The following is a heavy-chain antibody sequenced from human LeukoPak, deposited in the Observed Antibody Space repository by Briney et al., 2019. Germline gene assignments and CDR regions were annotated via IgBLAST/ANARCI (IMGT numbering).Heavy chain of an antibody. V-gene: IGHV4-34*01. D-gene: IGHD3-22*01. Sequence: PSETLSLTCAVYGGSFSGYYWSWIRQPPGKGLEWIGEINHSGSTNYNPSLKSRVTISVDTSKNQFSLKLSSVTAADTAVYYCARGGTRPRYYYDSRTNAFDIWGQGTMVTVPS. CDR2: INHSGST. CDR1: GGSFSGYY. CDR3: ARGGTRPRYYYDSRTNAFDI. J-gene: IGHJ3*02.